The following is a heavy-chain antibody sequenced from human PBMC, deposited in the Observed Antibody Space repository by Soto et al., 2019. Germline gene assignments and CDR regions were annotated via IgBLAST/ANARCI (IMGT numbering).Heavy chain of an antibody. CDR3: ARVSAGGYDFWSGYYTNYYYYGMDV. V-gene: IGHV4-39*07. D-gene: IGHD3-3*01. J-gene: IGHJ6*02. CDR2: ISYSGST. CDR1: AGSMSRDTYY. Sequence: SETLCLSSTVSAGSMSRDTYYWGWIRQSPEKGLEWIASISYSGSTYYSPTLKSRVTISVDTSKNQFSLKLSSVTAADTAVYYCARVSAGGYDFWSGYYTNYYYYGMDVLVQWTTVT.